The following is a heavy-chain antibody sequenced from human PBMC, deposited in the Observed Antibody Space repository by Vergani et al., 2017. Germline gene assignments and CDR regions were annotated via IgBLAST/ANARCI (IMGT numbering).Heavy chain of an antibody. CDR1: GFTFSSYE. CDR3: ARDLEPGSSSGCN. CDR2: ISSSGSTI. D-gene: IGHD6-19*01. V-gene: IGHV3-48*03. Sequence: EVQLVESGGGLVQPGGSLRLSCAASGFTFSSYEMNWVRQAPGKGLEWVSYISSSGSTIYYADSVKGRFTISRDNAKNSLYLQMNSLRAEDTAVYYCARDLEPGSSSGCNWGQGTLVTVSS. J-gene: IGHJ4*02.